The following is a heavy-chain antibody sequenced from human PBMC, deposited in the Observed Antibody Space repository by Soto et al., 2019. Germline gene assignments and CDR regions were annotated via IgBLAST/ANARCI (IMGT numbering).Heavy chain of an antibody. V-gene: IGHV4-4*07. CDR3: ARGDYYDSSGYYQFDY. CDR1: GGSISSYY. D-gene: IGHD3-22*01. CDR2: IYTSGST. J-gene: IGHJ4*02. Sequence: PSETLSLTCTVSGGSISSYYWSWIRQPAGKGLEWIGRIYTSGSTNYNPSLKSRVTMSVDTSKNQFSLKLSSVTAADTAVYYCARGDYYDSSGYYQFDYWGQGTLVTVSS.